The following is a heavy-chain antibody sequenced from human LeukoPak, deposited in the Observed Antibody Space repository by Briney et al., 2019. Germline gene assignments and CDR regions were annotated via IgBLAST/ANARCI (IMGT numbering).Heavy chain of an antibody. CDR2: IYYSGST. J-gene: IGHJ4*02. CDR3: ARRSGDGAYYFDY. V-gene: IGHV4-39*01. D-gene: IGHD3-10*01. Sequence: SETLSLTCTVSGGSIGSSSYYWGWIRQPPGKGLEWIGSIYYSGSTYYNPSLTSRVTISVDTSKNQFSLKLSSVTAADTAVYYCARRSGDGAYYFDYWGQGTLVTVSS. CDR1: GGSIGSSSYY.